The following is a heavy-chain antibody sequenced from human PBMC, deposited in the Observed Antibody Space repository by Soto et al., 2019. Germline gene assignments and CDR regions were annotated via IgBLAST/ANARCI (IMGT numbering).Heavy chain of an antibody. J-gene: IGHJ5*02. Sequence: SETLSLTCAVSGYSISSGYYWGWIRQPPGKGLEWIGSIYHSGSTYYNPSLQSRVTISVDMSKNQFSLKLSSVTAADTAVYYCARLAYCGGDCYSRFDPWGQGTLVTVSS. CDR1: GYSISSGYY. V-gene: IGHV4-38-2*01. D-gene: IGHD2-21*02. CDR3: ARLAYCGGDCYSRFDP. CDR2: IYHSGST.